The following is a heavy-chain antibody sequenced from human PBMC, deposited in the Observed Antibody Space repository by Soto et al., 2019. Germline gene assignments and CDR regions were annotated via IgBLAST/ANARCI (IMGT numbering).Heavy chain of an antibody. CDR1: GGSISSGGYY. D-gene: IGHD3-3*01. J-gene: IGHJ4*02. CDR2: IYYSGST. Sequence: SETVSLTCTVSGGSISSGGYYWSWIRQHPGKGLEWIGYIYYSGSTYYNPSLKSRVTISVDTSKNQFSLKLSSVTAADTAVYYCARSEESLGVVDFDYWGQGTLVTVSS. V-gene: IGHV4-31*03. CDR3: ARSEESLGVVDFDY.